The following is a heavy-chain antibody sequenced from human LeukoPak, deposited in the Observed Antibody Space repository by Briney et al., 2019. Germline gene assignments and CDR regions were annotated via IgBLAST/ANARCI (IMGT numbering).Heavy chain of an antibody. J-gene: IGHJ4*02. CDR1: GFTFSSYS. Sequence: GGSLRLSCAASGFTFSSYSMNWVRQAPGKGLEWVSSISSSSSYIYYADSVKGRFTISRDNAKNSQYMQMNSLRAEDTAVYYCAREGPPTGYSSGWFFDYWGQGTLVTVSS. CDR2: ISSSSSYI. V-gene: IGHV3-21*01. CDR3: AREGPPTGYSSGWFFDY. D-gene: IGHD6-19*01.